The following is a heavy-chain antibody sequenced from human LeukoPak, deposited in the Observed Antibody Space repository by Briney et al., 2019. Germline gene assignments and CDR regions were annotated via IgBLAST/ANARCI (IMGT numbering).Heavy chain of an antibody. CDR1: GFSFSNYA. J-gene: IGHJ4*02. V-gene: IGHV3-23*01. D-gene: IGHD1-1*01. CDR2: LRGNGET. Sequence: GGSLRLSCAASGFSFSNYAMSWVRQAPARGPEWVSSLRGNGETFYADSVKGRFTLSRDDSRNTVYLQLNNLRVEDTAIYYCARASWASNADAVWWGQGTQVTVSS. CDR3: ARASWASNADAVW.